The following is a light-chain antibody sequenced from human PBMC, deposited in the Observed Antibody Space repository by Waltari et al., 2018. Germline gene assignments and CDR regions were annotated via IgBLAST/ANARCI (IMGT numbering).Light chain of an antibody. CDR2: WAS. V-gene: IGKV4-1*01. J-gene: IGKJ2*01. CDR1: QSVLYNTDNKNY. Sequence: DIVMIQSPVSLPVSLGERATLNCKSSQSVLYNTDNKNYLAWYQQKPGQSPKLLIYWASTRESGVPDRFSGSGSGTDFTLTISGLQADDAAIYFCQQYYDIPVTFGQGTRLEIK. CDR3: QQYYDIPVT.